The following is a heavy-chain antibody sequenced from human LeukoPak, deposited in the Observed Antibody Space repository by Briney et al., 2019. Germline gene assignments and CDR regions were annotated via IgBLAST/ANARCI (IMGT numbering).Heavy chain of an antibody. Sequence: SETLSLTCTVSGGSSNNYYWSWIRQSAGKGLEWIGRIYTSGSTNYNPSLKSRVSMSVDTSKNQFSLRLRSVTAADTAVYYCARESGYYYDTSGYTFDYWGQGILATVSS. J-gene: IGHJ4*02. V-gene: IGHV4-4*07. CDR2: IYTSGST. CDR3: ARESGYYYDTSGYTFDY. D-gene: IGHD3-22*01. CDR1: GGSSNNYY.